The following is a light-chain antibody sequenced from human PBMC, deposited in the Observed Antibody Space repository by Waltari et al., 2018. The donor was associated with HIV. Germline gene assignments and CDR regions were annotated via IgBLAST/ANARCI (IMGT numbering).Light chain of an antibody. CDR2: DVN. V-gene: IGLV2-14*03. Sequence: QSALTQPASVSESPGQSITISCPGTTSYVGLYKFVSWYQQYPGRAPKLLIYDVNNRPSGVSNRFSGSKSGDTASLTISGLQAEDEADYYCSSYTSINTRVFGTGTTVTVL. J-gene: IGLJ1*01. CDR1: TSYVGLYKF. CDR3: SSYTSINTRV.